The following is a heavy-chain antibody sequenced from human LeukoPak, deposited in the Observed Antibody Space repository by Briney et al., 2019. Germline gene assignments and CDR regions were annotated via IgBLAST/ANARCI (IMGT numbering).Heavy chain of an antibody. Sequence: SMTVSCKASGGTFSTYAISWVRQAPGQGLEWMGGIIPVLGTTNYAQTFQARVTITADESTNTAYMDLNSLRSEDTAVYYCAISGGDYYYYYMDVWGKGTTVIISS. CDR2: IIPVLGTT. J-gene: IGHJ6*03. CDR1: GGTFSTYA. V-gene: IGHV1-69*13. CDR3: AISGGDYYYYYMDV. D-gene: IGHD3-10*01.